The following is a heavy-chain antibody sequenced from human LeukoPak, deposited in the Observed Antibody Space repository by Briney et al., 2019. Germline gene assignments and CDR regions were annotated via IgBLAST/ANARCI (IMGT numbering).Heavy chain of an antibody. CDR1: GFTFSSYA. CDR3: ANLGSSELRVPASQGN. V-gene: IGHV3-23*01. J-gene: IGHJ4*02. CDR2: VNARGYST. Sequence: PGGSLRLSCAASGFTFSSYAMSWARQAPGKGLEGVSAVNARGYSTYYADSVKGRFTISRDNSKNTVFLQMSSLRVEDTAVYYCANLGSSELRVPASQGNWGQGTLVTVSS. D-gene: IGHD2-2*01.